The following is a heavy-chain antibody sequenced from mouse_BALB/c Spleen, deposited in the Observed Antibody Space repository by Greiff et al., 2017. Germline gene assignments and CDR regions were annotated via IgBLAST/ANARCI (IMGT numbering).Heavy chain of an antibody. D-gene: IGHD2-10*02. J-gene: IGHJ1*01. CDR2: IDPYNGGT. CDR3: EREGYGNLDV. Sequence: EVQRVESGPELVKPGASVKVSCKASGYAFTSYNMYWVKQSHGKSLEWIGYIDPYNGGTSYNQKFKGKATLTVDKSSSTAYMHLNSLTSEDSAVYYCEREGYGNLDVWGAGTTVTVSS. V-gene: IGHV1S135*01. CDR1: GYAFTSYN.